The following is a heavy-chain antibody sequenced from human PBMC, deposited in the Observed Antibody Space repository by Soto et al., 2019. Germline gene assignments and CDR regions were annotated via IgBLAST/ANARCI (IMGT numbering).Heavy chain of an antibody. V-gene: IGHV3-23*01. J-gene: IGHJ4*02. CDR3: TKGYCSTTSCYLLDC. CDR1: GFTFSNYA. Sequence: GGSLSLSCAASGFTFSNYAMSWVRQAPGKGLEWVSGISGSGGSTYYADSVKGRFTISRDDSKNTLYLQMNSLRAEDTALYFCTKGYCSTTSCYLLDCWGQGTLVTVSS. D-gene: IGHD2-2*01. CDR2: ISGSGGST.